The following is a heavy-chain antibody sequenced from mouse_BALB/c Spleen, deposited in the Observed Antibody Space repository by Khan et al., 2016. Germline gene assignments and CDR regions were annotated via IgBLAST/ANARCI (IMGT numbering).Heavy chain of an antibody. CDR2: IRYSGDT. Sequence: EVQLQESGPGLVKSSQSLSLTCTVTGYSITSDYAWNWIRQFPGNKLEWMGYIRYSGDTSYNPYLKSRISISRDTSKNQVLLQLHSVTHEVTATYYLAGYPWFAYWGQGTLVTVSA. CDR1: GYSITSDYA. D-gene: IGHD2-14*01. J-gene: IGHJ3*01. CDR3: AGYPWFAY. V-gene: IGHV3-2*02.